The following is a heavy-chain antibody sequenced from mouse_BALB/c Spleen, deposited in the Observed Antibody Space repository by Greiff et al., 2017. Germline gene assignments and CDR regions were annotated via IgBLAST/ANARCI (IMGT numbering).Heavy chain of an antibody. Sequence: EVQLVESGGGLVQPGGSLKLSCAASGFTFSSYGMSWVRQTPDKRLELVATINSNGGSTYYPDSVKGRFTISRDNAKNTLYLQMSSLKSEDTAMYYCARDDLRFAYWGQGTLVTVSA. CDR2: INSNGGST. CDR3: ARDDLRFAY. CDR1: GFTFSSYG. V-gene: IGHV5-6-3*01. J-gene: IGHJ3*01.